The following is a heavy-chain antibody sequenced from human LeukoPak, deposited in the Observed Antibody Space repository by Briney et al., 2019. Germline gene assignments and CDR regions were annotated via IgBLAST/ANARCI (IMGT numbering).Heavy chain of an antibody. D-gene: IGHD2-8*01. CDR1: GFTFSSYA. V-gene: IGHV3-30-3*01. Sequence: SGRSLRLSCAASGFTFSSYAMHWVRQAPGKGLEWVAVISYDGSNKYYADSVKGRFTISRDNSKNTMYLQMNSLRAEDTAVYYCARVLIGGGRSFDYWGQGTLVTVSS. CDR3: ARVLIGGGRSFDY. CDR2: ISYDGSNK. J-gene: IGHJ4*02.